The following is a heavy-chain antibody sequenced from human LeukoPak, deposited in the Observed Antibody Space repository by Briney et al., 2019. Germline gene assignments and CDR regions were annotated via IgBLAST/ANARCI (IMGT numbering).Heavy chain of an antibody. D-gene: IGHD3-10*01. V-gene: IGHV1-24*01. CDR2: FDPEDGET. Sequence: WASVKVSCKVSGYTLTELSMHWVRQAPGKGLEWMGGFDPEDGETIYAQKFQGRVTMTEDTSTDTAYMELSGLRSEDTAVYYCATDLIWFGELSGSDYWGQGTLVTVSS. CDR3: ATDLIWFGELSGSDY. J-gene: IGHJ4*02. CDR1: GYTLTELS.